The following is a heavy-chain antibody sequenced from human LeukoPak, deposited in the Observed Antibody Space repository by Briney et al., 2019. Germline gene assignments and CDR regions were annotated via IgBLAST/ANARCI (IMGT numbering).Heavy chain of an antibody. CDR1: GFTFSSYG. CDR2: IWYDGSNK. Sequence: GRSLRLSCAASGFTFSSYGMHWVRQAPGKGLEWVAVIWYDGSNKYYADFVKGRFTISRDNSKNTLYLQMNSLRAEDTAVYYCAKGSFNYYDSSGYYFDYWGQGTLVTVSS. D-gene: IGHD3-22*01. CDR3: AKGSFNYYDSSGYYFDY. J-gene: IGHJ4*02. V-gene: IGHV3-33*06.